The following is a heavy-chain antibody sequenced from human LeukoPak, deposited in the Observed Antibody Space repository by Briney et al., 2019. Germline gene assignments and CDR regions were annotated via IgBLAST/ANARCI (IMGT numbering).Heavy chain of an antibody. CDR1: GFTVSSNY. CDR2: IYSGGST. D-gene: IGHD2-15*01. CDR3: ARLYCSGGSCYFDY. Sequence: GGSLRLSCAASGFTVSSNYMSWVRQAPGKGLEWVSVIYSGGSTYYADSVKGRFTISRDNSKNTLYLQMNSLRAEVTAVYYCARLYCSGGSCYFDYWGQGTLVTVSS. V-gene: IGHV3-53*01. J-gene: IGHJ4*02.